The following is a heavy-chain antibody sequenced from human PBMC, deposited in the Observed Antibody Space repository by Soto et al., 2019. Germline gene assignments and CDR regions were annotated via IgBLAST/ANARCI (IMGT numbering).Heavy chain of an antibody. CDR3: GREDYDILTGYYNDYHYGLDV. CDR1: GFTFSNYW. Sequence: PGGSLRLSCAASGFTFSNYWMSWVRQAPGKGLEWVANIKQDGSEKYYVDSVKSRLTISRDNAKNSLYLQMNSLRAEDTAVYYCGREDYDILTGYYNDYHYGLDVWGQGTTVTVSS. V-gene: IGHV3-7*03. D-gene: IGHD3-9*01. J-gene: IGHJ6*02. CDR2: IKQDGSEK.